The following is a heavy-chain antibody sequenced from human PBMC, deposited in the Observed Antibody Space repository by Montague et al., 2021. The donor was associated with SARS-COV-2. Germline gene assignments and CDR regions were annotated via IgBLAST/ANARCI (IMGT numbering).Heavy chain of an antibody. V-gene: IGHV4-39*07. CDR3: ARGWFSPMLVVVIRGPFDY. CDR2: IYYSGST. CDR1: GGSISSSSYY. Sequence: SETLSLTCTVSGGSISSSSYYWGWIRQPLGKGLEWIGTIYYSGSTYYNPSLKSRVTISVDTSKNQFSLKLSSVTAADTAVYYCARGWFSPMLVVVIRGPFDYWGQGALVTVSS. D-gene: IGHD3-22*01. J-gene: IGHJ4*02.